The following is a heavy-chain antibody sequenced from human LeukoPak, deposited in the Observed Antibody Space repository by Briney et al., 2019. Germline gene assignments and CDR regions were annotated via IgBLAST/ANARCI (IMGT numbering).Heavy chain of an antibody. V-gene: IGHV3-7*05. CDR3: AREMGWNYGDY. D-gene: IGHD1-7*01. CDR1: GFTFSTYW. Sequence: GGSLRLSCAPSGFTFSTYWMSWVRQAPGKGLEWVANIKKDGSEKYYVDSVRGRSTISRDNAKNSLYLQMNSLRAEDTAVYYCAREMGWNYGDYWGQGTLVTVSS. CDR2: IKKDGSEK. J-gene: IGHJ4*02.